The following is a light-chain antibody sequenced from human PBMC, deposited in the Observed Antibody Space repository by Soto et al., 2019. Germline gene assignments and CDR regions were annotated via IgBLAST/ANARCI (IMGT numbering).Light chain of an antibody. V-gene: IGKV1-39*01. CDR3: QQTFSLPRS. J-gene: IGKJ1*01. Sequence: DTQMTQSPSSLSASVGDRVTISCRASQNVRSYLNWYQQKPGKVPKLLIYETSTLEIGVPSRFSGDGYGTEFTLSISSLEPEDFATYFCQQTFSLPRSFGPGTKVEV. CDR1: QNVRSY. CDR2: ETS.